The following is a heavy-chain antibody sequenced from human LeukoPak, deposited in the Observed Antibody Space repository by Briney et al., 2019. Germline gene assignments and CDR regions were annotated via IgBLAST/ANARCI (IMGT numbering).Heavy chain of an antibody. CDR2: ISRTSDYI. J-gene: IGHJ4*02. V-gene: IGHV3-21*04. CDR3: ANPREDY. Sequence: GGSLRLSCAASGFTFSSYNMKWVRQAPGKGLEWVSSISRTSDYIYYADSVKGRFTISRDNAKNSLYLQMNSLRAEDTAVYYCANPREDYWGQGTLVTVSS. CDR1: GFTFSSYN.